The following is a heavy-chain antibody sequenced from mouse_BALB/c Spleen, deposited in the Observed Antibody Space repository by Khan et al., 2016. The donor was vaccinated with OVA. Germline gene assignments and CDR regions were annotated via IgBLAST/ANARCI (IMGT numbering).Heavy chain of an antibody. J-gene: IGHJ3*01. Sequence: VQLKQSGPELMKPGTSVKISCKASGYSFTTYYIHWVIQTHGKSLEWIGYIDPFSGGTTYNQKFKGKATLTVDKSSSTAYIHLSNLTSEDSAIYYCTRHGYVAWFTYWGQGTLVTVSA. D-gene: IGHD2-2*01. CDR1: GYSFTTYY. CDR2: IDPFSGGT. CDR3: TRHGYVAWFTY. V-gene: IGHV1S135*01.